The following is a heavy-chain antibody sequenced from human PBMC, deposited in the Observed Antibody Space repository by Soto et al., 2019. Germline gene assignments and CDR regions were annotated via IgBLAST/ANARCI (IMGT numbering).Heavy chain of an antibody. CDR2: IYYSGST. J-gene: IGHJ4*02. CDR3: ARGGSDSSGYFDY. V-gene: IGHV4-30-4*08. D-gene: IGHD2-21*02. CDR1: GGTISSWY. Sequence: SETLSLTCTVSGGTISSWYWSWIRQPPGKGLEWIGYIYYSGSTYYNPSLKSRVTISVDTSKNQFSLKLSSVTAADTAVYYCARGGSDSSGYFDYWGQGTLVTVSS.